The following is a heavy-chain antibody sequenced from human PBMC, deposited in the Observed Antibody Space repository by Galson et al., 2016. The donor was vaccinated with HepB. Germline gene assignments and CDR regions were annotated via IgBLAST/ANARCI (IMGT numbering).Heavy chain of an antibody. CDR1: GGSVGGLS. V-gene: IGHV4-34*01. J-gene: IGHJ4*02. Sequence: ETLSLTCDVSGGSVGGLSWGWIRQSPGRGLEWMGEVDHGGSAKYSPSLKSRVTITVDMSKDQISLKLTSLTAADTSVYYCARRLGGSPFDFWGQGTLVTVSS. CDR3: ARRLGGSPFDF. D-gene: IGHD3-10*01. CDR2: VDHGGSA.